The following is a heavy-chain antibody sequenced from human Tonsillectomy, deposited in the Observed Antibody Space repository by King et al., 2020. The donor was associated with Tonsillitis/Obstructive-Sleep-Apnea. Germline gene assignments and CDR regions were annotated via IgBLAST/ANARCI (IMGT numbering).Heavy chain of an antibody. J-gene: IGHJ3*02. CDR2: IYHRGST. CDR3: ARDDPDYAAFDI. CDR1: GGPISSSNW. V-gene: IGHV4-4*02. D-gene: IGHD4-17*01. Sequence: QLQESGPGLVNPSGPLSLPCAFSGGPISSSNWGVWVRHPPGKGRGWIGEIYHRGSTNYNPSPKSQVTISVDKSKNQFSLKLSSVTAADTAVYYCARDDPDYAAFDIWGQGTMVTVSS.